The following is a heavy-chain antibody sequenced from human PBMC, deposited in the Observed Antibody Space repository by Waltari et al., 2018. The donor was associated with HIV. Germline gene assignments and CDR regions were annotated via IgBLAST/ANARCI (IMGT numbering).Heavy chain of an antibody. CDR1: GFTVSRTY. Sequence: EEQLVESGGGLVQPGGSLRLSCAASGFTVSRTYMNWVRQAPGKGLEWVSVIYSSGSTYYADSVKGRFTISRDNSKNTLYLQMNSLRAEDTAVYYCAKDIRPGWYFDLWGRGTLVTVSS. CDR2: IYSSGST. CDR3: AKDIRPGWYFDL. J-gene: IGHJ2*01. V-gene: IGHV3-66*01.